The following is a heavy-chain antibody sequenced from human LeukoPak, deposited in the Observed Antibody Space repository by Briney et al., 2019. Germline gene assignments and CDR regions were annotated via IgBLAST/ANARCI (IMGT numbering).Heavy chain of an antibody. CDR3: ARAGYSYGSFDY. D-gene: IGHD5-18*01. J-gene: IGHJ4*02. CDR1: GGSISSGGYY. Sequence: SETLSLTYTVSGGSISSGGYYWSWIRQHPGKGLEWIGYIYYSGSTYYNPSLKSRVTISVDTSKNQFSLKLSSVTAADTAVYYCARAGYSYGSFDYWGQGTLVTVSS. V-gene: IGHV4-31*03. CDR2: IYYSGST.